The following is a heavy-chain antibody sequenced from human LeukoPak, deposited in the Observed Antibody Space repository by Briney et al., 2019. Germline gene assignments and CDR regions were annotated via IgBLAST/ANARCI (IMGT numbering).Heavy chain of an antibody. J-gene: IGHJ5*02. V-gene: IGHV4-34*01. Sequence: SETLSLTCAVYGGSFSGDYWSWIRQPPGKGLEWIGEINHSGSTNYNPSLKSRVTISVDTSKNQFSLKLSSVTAADTAVYYCARPGWFDPWGQGTLVTVSS. CDR2: INHSGST. CDR3: ARPGWFDP. CDR1: GGSFSGDY.